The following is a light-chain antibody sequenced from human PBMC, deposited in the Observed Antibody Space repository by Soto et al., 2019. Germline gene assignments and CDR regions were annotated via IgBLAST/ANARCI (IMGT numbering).Light chain of an antibody. CDR1: SSDTAGYNY. Sequence: QSVLTQPASVSGSPGQSITISCTGTSSDTAGYNYVSRYQQHPGKAPKLMIYEVSNRPSGVSNRFSGSQSGNTASLTISGLQAEDEANYYCSSYTTSNTPLYVFGTGTKV. CDR2: EVS. CDR3: SSYTTSNTPLYV. V-gene: IGLV2-14*01. J-gene: IGLJ1*01.